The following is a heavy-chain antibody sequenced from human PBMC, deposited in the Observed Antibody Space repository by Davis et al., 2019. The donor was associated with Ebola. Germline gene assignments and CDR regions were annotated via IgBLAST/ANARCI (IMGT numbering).Heavy chain of an antibody. Sequence: ASVKVSCKASGYTFTSYGINWVRQAPGQGLEWMAWISTYSGNANYLQKLQGRVTMTIDTSTNTAFMELRSLRSDDTAVYYCARDRVTTVRGVPDYWGQGTLVTVSA. D-gene: IGHD3-10*01. J-gene: IGHJ4*02. CDR1: GYTFTSYG. V-gene: IGHV1-18*04. CDR3: ARDRVTTVRGVPDY. CDR2: ISTYSGNA.